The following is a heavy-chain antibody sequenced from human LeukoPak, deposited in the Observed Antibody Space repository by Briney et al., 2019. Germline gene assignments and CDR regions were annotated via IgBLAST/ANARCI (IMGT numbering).Heavy chain of an antibody. J-gene: IGHJ4*02. CDR2: IYPRDGST. CDR3: ARDQEGFDY. CDR1: GYTFTSNY. V-gene: IGHV1-46*01. Sequence: ASVKVSCKASGYTFTSNYIHWVRQAPGQGLEWMGMIYPRDGSTSYAQKFQGRVTVTRDTSTSTVHMELSGLRSGDTAGYYCARDQEGFDYWGQGTLVTVSS.